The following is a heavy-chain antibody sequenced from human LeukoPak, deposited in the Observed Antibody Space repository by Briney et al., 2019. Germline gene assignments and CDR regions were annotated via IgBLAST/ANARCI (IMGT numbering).Heavy chain of an antibody. V-gene: IGHV4-34*01. Sequence: SETLSLTCAVYGGSFSGYYWSWIRQPPGKGLEWIGEINHSGSTNYNPSLKSRVTTSVDTSKNQFSLKLSSVTAADTAVYYCARVASVDTAYIAGYYFDYWGQGTLVTVSS. D-gene: IGHD5-18*01. CDR3: ARVASVDTAYIAGYYFDY. CDR2: INHSGST. CDR1: GGSFSGYY. J-gene: IGHJ4*02.